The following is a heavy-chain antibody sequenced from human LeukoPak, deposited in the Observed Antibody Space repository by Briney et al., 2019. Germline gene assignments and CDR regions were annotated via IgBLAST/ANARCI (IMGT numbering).Heavy chain of an antibody. CDR2: ISSSGSTI. V-gene: IGHV3-11*01. J-gene: IGHJ6*03. CDR3: ARDPDYYYYMDV. Sequence: KPGGSLRLSCAASGFTFSDYYLSWIRQAPGKGLEWVSYISSSGSTIYYADSVKGRFTISRDNAKNLLYLQMNSLRAEDTAVYYCARDPDYYYYMDVWGKGTTVTVSS. CDR1: GFTFSDYY.